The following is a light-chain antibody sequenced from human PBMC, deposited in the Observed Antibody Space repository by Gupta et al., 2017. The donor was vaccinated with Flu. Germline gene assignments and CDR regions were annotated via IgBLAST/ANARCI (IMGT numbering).Light chain of an antibody. CDR3: QTGATGIRV. CDR1: SWHSSYA. V-gene: IGLV4-69*01. Sequence: QLVLTQPPSASATLGASVKLTRPLSSWHSSYAIAWHHQQPQEGPRYLMKLHSDDSHPKGDEIAHRFSASTSGAARHLTIASLPADDEADYYCQTGATGIRVFGGGTTLTVL. CDR2: LHSDDSH. J-gene: IGLJ3*02.